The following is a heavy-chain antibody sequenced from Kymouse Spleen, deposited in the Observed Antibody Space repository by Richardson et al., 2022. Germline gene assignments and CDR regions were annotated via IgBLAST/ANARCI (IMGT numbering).Heavy chain of an antibody. Sequence: QVQLQQWGAGLLKPSETLSLTCAVYGGSFSGYYWSWIRQPPGKGLEWIGEINHSGSTNYNPSLKSRVTISVDTSKNQFSLKLSSVTAADTAVYYCARNNWTRRYFDLWGRGTLVTVSS. CDR2: INHSGST. CDR1: GGSFSGYY. J-gene: IGHJ2*01. D-gene: IGHD1-20*01,IGHD1-7*01. CDR3: ARNNWTRRYFDL. V-gene: IGHV4-34*01.